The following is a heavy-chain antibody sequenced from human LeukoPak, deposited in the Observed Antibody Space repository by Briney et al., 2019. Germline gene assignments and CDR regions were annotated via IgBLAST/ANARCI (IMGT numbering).Heavy chain of an antibody. Sequence: GGSLRLSCAASGFTFSTYTMSWVRQVPGKGLEWVSGISGSGGSTYYADSVKGRFTISRDNSKNTLYLQMNSLRAEDTAVYYCARVGIAQIVVVVAAQPDYWGQGTLVTVSS. D-gene: IGHD2-15*01. CDR2: ISGSGGST. J-gene: IGHJ4*02. V-gene: IGHV3-23*01. CDR3: ARVGIAQIVVVVAAQPDY. CDR1: GFTFSTYT.